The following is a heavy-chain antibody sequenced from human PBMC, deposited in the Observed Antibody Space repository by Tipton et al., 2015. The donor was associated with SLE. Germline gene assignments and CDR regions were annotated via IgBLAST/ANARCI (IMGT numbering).Heavy chain of an antibody. J-gene: IGHJ3*02. Sequence: TLSLTCTVSGGSITISPYFWGWVRQPPGQGLEWIGSVSYSGGTYYNPSFTSRVTISADTSKNQFSLKLSSVTAADTAVYYCASGILTGYAAFDIWGPGTMVTVSS. CDR1: GGSITISPYF. V-gene: IGHV4-39*07. CDR2: VSYSGGT. CDR3: ASGILTGYAAFDI. D-gene: IGHD3-9*01.